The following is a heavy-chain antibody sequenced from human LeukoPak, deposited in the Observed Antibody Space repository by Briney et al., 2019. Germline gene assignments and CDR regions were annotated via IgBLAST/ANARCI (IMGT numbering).Heavy chain of an antibody. Sequence: ASVKVSCKVSGYTLTELSMHWVRQAPGKGLEWMGGFDPEDGETIYAQKFQGRVTMTEDTSTDTAYMELSSLRSDDSAVYYCAREFQAYYDFWSGYSYPYYMDVWGKGTTVTVSS. D-gene: IGHD3-3*01. CDR1: GYTLTELS. V-gene: IGHV1-24*01. CDR2: FDPEDGET. CDR3: AREFQAYYDFWSGYSYPYYMDV. J-gene: IGHJ6*03.